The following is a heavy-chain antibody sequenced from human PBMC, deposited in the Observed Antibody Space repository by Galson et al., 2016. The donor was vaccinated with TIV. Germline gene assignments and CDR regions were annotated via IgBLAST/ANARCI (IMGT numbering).Heavy chain of an antibody. CDR2: VYYSGST. CDR1: GGSISNGDNS. V-gene: IGHV4-30-4*01. Sequence: TLSLTCSVFGGSISNGDNSWTWIRQPPGKGLEWLGSVYYSGSTIYSPSLRGRVTISVERSKNQFSVNLNSLTAADTAVYYCARVSLPSYYAVDVWGQGTTATVSS. D-gene: IGHD3-16*01. CDR3: ARVSLPSYYAVDV. J-gene: IGHJ6*02.